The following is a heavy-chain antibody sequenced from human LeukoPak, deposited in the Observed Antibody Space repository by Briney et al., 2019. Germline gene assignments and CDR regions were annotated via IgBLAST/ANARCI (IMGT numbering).Heavy chain of an antibody. J-gene: IGHJ4*02. D-gene: IGHD5-12*01. Sequence: ASVKVSCKASGGTFSSYAISWVRQAPGQGLEWMGGIIPIFGTANYAQKFQGRVTITADESTSTAYMELSSLRSEDTAAYYCARVTTRLGPFDYWGQGTLVTVSS. CDR1: GGTFSSYA. V-gene: IGHV1-69*13. CDR2: IIPIFGTA. CDR3: ARVTTRLGPFDY.